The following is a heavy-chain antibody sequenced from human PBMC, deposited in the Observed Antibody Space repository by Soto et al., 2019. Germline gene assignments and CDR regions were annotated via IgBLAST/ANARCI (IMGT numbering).Heavy chain of an antibody. Sequence: QVQLQESGPGLVKPSETLSLTCTVSGGSISSYYWSWIRQPAGKGLEWIGRIYTSGSTNYNPSLKSRVTMSVDTSKTQFSLKLSSVTAADTAVYYCAREGVLLWFGDITEHWFDPWGQGTLVTVSS. CDR1: GGSISSYY. V-gene: IGHV4-4*07. CDR3: AREGVLLWFGDITEHWFDP. J-gene: IGHJ5*02. D-gene: IGHD3-10*01. CDR2: IYTSGST.